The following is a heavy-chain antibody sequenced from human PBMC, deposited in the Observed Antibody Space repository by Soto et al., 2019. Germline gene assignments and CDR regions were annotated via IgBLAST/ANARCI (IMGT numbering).Heavy chain of an antibody. V-gene: IGHV3-74*01. J-gene: IGHJ4*02. D-gene: IGHD2-8*01. Sequence: PGGSLRLSCAASGFTFTDYWLHWVRQVSGKGLVWVSRVNPDGSNTNYADFVRGRFTISRDNAKNTLYLQMDSLRVEDTALYYCARSQNGVYRGWGQGTLVTVSS. CDR1: GFTFTDYW. CDR2: VNPDGSNT. CDR3: ARSQNGVYRG.